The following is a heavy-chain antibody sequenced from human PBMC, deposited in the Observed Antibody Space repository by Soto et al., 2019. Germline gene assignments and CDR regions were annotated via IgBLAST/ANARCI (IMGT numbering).Heavy chain of an antibody. CDR1: GGSISSYY. J-gene: IGHJ6*03. CDR3: ASHCSSTSCPGVDYYYYYMDV. D-gene: IGHD2-2*01. V-gene: IGHV4-59*08. CDR2: IYYSGST. Sequence: QVQLQESGPGLVKPSETLSLTCTVSGGSISSYYWSWIRQPPGKGLEWIGYIYYSGSTNYNPSLKSRVTISVDTSKNHFSLKLSSVTAADTAVYYCASHCSSTSCPGVDYYYYYMDVWGKGTTVTVSS.